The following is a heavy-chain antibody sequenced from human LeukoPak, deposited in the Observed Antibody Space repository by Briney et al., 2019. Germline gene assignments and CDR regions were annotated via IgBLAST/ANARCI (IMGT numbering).Heavy chain of an antibody. CDR3: ARGRCSSTSCRYYYYYYYMDA. V-gene: IGHV4-34*01. CDR2: IDHTGNS. CDR1: VGTFSGHY. J-gene: IGHJ6*03. D-gene: IGHD2-2*01. Sequence: SETLSLTCAVYVGTFSGHYWSWIRQPPGKGLEWIGEIDHTGNSNYKSSLKSRVTISVDTSKNQFSLSLNSVTAADTAVYYCARGRCSSTSCRYYYYYYYMDAWGKGTTVTVSS.